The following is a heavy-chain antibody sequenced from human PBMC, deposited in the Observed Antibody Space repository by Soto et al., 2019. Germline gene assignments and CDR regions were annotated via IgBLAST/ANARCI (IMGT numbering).Heavy chain of an antibody. D-gene: IGHD5-18*01. CDR2: INAGNGNT. V-gene: IGHV1-3*01. J-gene: IGHJ4*02. CDR1: GYTFTSYA. CDR3: ARGLNGYLLYFDY. Sequence: ASVKVSCKASGYTFTSYAMHWVRQAPGQRLEWMGWINAGNGNTKYSQKFQGRVTITRDTSASTAYMELSSLRSEDTAGYYCARGLNGYLLYFDYWGQGTPVTVSS.